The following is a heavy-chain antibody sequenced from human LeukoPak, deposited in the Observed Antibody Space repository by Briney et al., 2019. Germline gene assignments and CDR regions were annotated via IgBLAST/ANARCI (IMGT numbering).Heavy chain of an antibody. D-gene: IGHD3-22*01. CDR1: GFTFSSYG. CDR3: ARAAYDNSGYLTL. Sequence: GSLRLSCVASGFTFSSYGMNWVRQAPGKGLEWVAVIWYDGTNKYYADSVKGRFTISRDSPKNTLYLQMNSLRAEDTAVYYCARAAYDNSGYLTLWGQGTLVTVSS. V-gene: IGHV3-33*01. CDR2: IWYDGTNK. J-gene: IGHJ4*02.